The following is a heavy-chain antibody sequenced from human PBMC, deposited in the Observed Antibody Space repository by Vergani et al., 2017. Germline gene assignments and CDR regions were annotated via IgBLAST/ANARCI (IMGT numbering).Heavy chain of an antibody. V-gene: IGHV3-7*03. CDR3: ARDLKVRGNFDY. CDR1: GFPFSSYW. Sequence: EVQLVESGGGLVQPGGSLRLSCAASGFPFSSYWMSWVRQAPGKGLEWVANIKQDGSEKYYVDSVKGRFTISRDNAKNSLYLQMNSLRAEDTAVYYCARDLKVRGNFDYWGQGTLVTVSS. D-gene: IGHD3-10*01. J-gene: IGHJ4*02. CDR2: IKQDGSEK.